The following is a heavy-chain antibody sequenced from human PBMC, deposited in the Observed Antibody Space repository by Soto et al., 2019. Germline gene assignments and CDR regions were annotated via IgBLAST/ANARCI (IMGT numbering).Heavy chain of an antibody. CDR2: IYYSGST. D-gene: IGHD3-10*01. J-gene: IGHJ4*02. V-gene: IGHV4-59*08. CDR1: GGSISSYY. CDR3: ARHNYGSGSTYFDY. Sequence: QVQLQESGPGLVKPSETLSLTCTVSGGSISSYYWSWIRQPPGKGLEWIGYIYYSGSTNYNPSLKSRVPKSVDTSKNQFSLKLNSMTAADTAVYYCARHNYGSGSTYFDYWGQGTLVTVSS.